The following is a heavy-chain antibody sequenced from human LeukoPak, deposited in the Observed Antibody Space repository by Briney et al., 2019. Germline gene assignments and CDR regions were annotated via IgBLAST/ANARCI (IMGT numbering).Heavy chain of an antibody. CDR3: ARVGASHAFDI. J-gene: IGHJ3*02. D-gene: IGHD1-26*01. CDR1: GLTFSSYS. Sequence: GGSLRLSCAASGLTFSSYSMNWVRQAPGKGLEWVSSISSSSSYIYYADSVKGRFTISRDNAKNSLYLQMNSLRAEDTAVYYCARVGASHAFDIWGQGTMVTVSS. V-gene: IGHV3-21*01. CDR2: ISSSSSYI.